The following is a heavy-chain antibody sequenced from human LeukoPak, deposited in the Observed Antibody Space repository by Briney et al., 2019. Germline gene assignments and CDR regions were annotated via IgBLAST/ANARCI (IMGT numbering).Heavy chain of an antibody. J-gene: IGHJ5*02. CDR3: ARAAKLELRRAWFDP. D-gene: IGHD1-7*01. Sequence: SVKVSCKASGGTFSSYAISWVRQAPGQGLEWMGRIITILGIANYAQKFQGRVTITADKSRSTAYMELSSLRSEDTAVYYCARAAKLELRRAWFDPWGQGTLVTVSS. V-gene: IGHV1-69*04. CDR2: IITILGIA. CDR1: GGTFSSYA.